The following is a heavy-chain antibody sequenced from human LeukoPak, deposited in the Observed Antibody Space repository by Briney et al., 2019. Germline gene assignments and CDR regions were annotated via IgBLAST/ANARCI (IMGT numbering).Heavy chain of an antibody. CDR1: GYTFTSYG. J-gene: IGHJ4*02. CDR3: ARSSYYYGSGSPAVDY. V-gene: IGHV1-18*01. Sequence: ASVKVSCKASGYTFTSYGISWVRQAPGQGLEWMEWISAYNGNTNYAQKLQGRVTMTTDTSTSTAYMELRSLRSDDTAVYYCARSSYYYGSGSPAVDYWGQGTLVTVSS. CDR2: ISAYNGNT. D-gene: IGHD3-10*01.